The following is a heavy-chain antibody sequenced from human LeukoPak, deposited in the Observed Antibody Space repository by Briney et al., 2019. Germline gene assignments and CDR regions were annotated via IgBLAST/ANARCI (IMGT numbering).Heavy chain of an antibody. CDR3: ARGLAVAGNCMDV. CDR2: MNSDETMT. J-gene: IGHJ6*02. D-gene: IGHD6-19*01. Sequence: PGGSLRLSCGASGFTLRNYWMHWVRQAPGKGLVWVSRMNSDETMTNYADSVKGRFTISRDNAKNTLHLQMSSLRAEDTAVYYCARGLAVAGNCMDVWGQGTTVTVSS. CDR1: GFTLRNYW. V-gene: IGHV3-74*01.